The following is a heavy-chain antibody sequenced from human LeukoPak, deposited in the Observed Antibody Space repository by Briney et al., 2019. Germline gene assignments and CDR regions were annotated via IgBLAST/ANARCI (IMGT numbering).Heavy chain of an antibody. CDR3: TREEYSSSWYERYYYYGMDV. D-gene: IGHD6-13*01. V-gene: IGHV3-49*04. J-gene: IGHJ6*02. CDR1: GFTFGDYA. Sequence: GGSLRLSCTASGFTFGDYAMSWVRQAPGKGLEWVGVIRSKAYGGTTEYAASVKGRFTISRDDSKSIAYLQMNSLKTEDTAVYYCTREEYSSSWYERYYYYGMDVWGQGTTVTVSS. CDR2: IRSKAYGGTT.